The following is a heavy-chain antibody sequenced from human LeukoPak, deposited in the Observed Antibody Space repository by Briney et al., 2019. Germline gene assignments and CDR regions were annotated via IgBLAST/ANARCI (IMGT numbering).Heavy chain of an antibody. CDR3: AKDHENWRWLDI. CDR1: GFTFSSYG. Sequence: GGPLRLSCAASGFTFSSYGMHWVRQAPGKGLEWVAVISYDGSNKYYADSVKGRFTISRDNSKNTLYLQMNSVRTEDTAEYYCAKDHENWRWLDIWGQGTMVTVSS. J-gene: IGHJ3*02. D-gene: IGHD1-1*01. V-gene: IGHV3-30*18. CDR2: ISYDGSNK.